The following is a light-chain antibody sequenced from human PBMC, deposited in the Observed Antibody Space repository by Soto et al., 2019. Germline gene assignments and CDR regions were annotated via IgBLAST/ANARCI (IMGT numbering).Light chain of an antibody. J-gene: IGKJ5*01. V-gene: IGKV3-15*01. Sequence: IVMTHSPAALSVSPGKIASLSCRTSQTIGSNLAWCQQKTAHAPRLLIYGASTRATAIPARFSGSGSGTEFTLTISSLQSEDFAVYYCQQYDTWPPITFGHGTKLEIK. CDR2: GAS. CDR1: QTIGSN. CDR3: QQYDTWPPIT.